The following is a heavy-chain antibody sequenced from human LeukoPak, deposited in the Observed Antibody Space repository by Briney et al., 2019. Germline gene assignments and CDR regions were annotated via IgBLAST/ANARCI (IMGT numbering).Heavy chain of an antibody. J-gene: IGHJ3*02. D-gene: IGHD5-24*01. V-gene: IGHV1-69*05. Sequence: SVKVSCKASGGTFSSYAISWVRQAPGQGLEWVGGIIPIFGTANYAQKFQGRVTITTDESTSTAYMELSSLRSEDTAVYYCARGRDPRDDAFDIWGQGTMVTVSS. CDR3: ARGRDPRDDAFDI. CDR2: IIPIFGTA. CDR1: GGTFSSYA.